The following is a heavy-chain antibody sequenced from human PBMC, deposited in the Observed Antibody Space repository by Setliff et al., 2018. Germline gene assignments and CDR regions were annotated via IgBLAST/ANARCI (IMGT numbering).Heavy chain of an antibody. D-gene: IGHD3-22*01. J-gene: IGHJ6*03. CDR2: INPGNGNT. Sequence: ASVKVSCKASGYTFTDYAMHWVRQVPGQRLEWMGWINPGNGNTKYSQKFQGRVTITRDTSASTAYMELSSLRSEDTAVYYCARDKGYDSSGYYFYYYYYMDVWGKGTTVTVSS. CDR1: GYTFTDYA. V-gene: IGHV1-3*01. CDR3: ARDKGYDSSGYYFYYYYYMDV.